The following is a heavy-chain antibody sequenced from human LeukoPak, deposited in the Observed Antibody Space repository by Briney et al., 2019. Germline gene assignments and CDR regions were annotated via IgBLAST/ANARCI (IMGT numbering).Heavy chain of an antibody. V-gene: IGHV4-59*01. D-gene: IGHD5-18*01. J-gene: IGHJ4*02. Sequence: SETLSLTCTVSGGSITNNYWSWIRQPPGKGLEWIGYISYSGSTNYNPSLKSRVTISVDTSKKKFSLKLNPVTAADTAVYYCARAETAMAPFDYWGQGTLVTVSS. CDR1: GGSITNNY. CDR3: ARAETAMAPFDY. CDR2: ISYSGST.